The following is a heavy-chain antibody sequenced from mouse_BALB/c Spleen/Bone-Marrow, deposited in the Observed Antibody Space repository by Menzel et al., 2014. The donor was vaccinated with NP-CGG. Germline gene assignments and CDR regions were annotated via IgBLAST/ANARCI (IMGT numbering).Heavy chain of an antibody. J-gene: IGHJ4*01. V-gene: IGHV1S22*01. CDR1: GYTFTSYW. CDR2: IYPGSGST. D-gene: IGHD1-1*01. CDR3: RSYDYAMDY. Sequence: GSELVRPGASVKLSCKASGYTFTSYWMHWVRQRPGQGLEWIGNIYPGSGSTNYDEKFKSKATLTVDTSSSTAYMQLSSLTSEDSAVYYCRSYDYAMDYWGQGTSVTVSS.